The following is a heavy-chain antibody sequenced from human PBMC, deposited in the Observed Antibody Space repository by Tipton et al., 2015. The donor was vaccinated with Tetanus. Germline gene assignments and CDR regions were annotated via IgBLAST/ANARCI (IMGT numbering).Heavy chain of an antibody. CDR1: GTTFSAYY. V-gene: IGHV4-34*01. Sequence: TLSLTCAVSGTTFSAYYWSWIRQPPGKGLEWIGEINPSGSTTYNPSLKSRVTISVDRSKNQFSLEMTSVIAADAAVYYCAREDTTTIDYWGQGTLVTVSS. J-gene: IGHJ4*02. D-gene: IGHD5-18*01. CDR3: AREDTTTIDY. CDR2: INPSGST.